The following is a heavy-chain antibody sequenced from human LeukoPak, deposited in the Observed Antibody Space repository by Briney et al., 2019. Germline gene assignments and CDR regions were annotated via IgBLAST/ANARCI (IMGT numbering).Heavy chain of an antibody. CDR2: INSDGSSI. Sequence: GGSLRLSCAASGFTSSSCWMHWGRHAPGKGLVWVSRINSDGSSITYADSVKGRFTISRDNAKNTLFLQMNSLRVEDTAVYYCAREGRVSGYDFDCWGQGTLVTVSS. CDR3: AREGRVSGYDFDC. D-gene: IGHD5-12*01. V-gene: IGHV3-74*03. CDR1: GFTSSSCW. J-gene: IGHJ4*02.